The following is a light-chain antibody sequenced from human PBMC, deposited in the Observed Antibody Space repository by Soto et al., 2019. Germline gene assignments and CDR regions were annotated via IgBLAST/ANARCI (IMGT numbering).Light chain of an antibody. V-gene: IGKV4-1*01. J-gene: IGKJ2*01. Sequence: DIVMTQSPDSLALSLGERATIICKSSQSVLYSSNNKNYLAWYQQKPGQPPKLLIYWASTRESGVPDRFSGSGSGADFTLTISSLQAEDVAVYYCQQYYSTPPYTFGQGTKLEIK. CDR1: QSVLYSSNNKNY. CDR3: QQYYSTPPYT. CDR2: WAS.